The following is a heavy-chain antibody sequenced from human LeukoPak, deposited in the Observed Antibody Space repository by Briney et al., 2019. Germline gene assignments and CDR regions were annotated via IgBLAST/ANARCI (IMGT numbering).Heavy chain of an antibody. V-gene: IGHV4-59*08. Sequence: SETLSLTCTVSGGSISSYYWSWIRQPPGKGLEWIGYIYYSGSTNYNPSLKIRVTISVDTSKNQFSLKLSSVTAADTAVYYCARCIAAAGTWWFDPWGQGTLVTVSS. CDR2: IYYSGST. CDR3: ARCIAAAGTWWFDP. J-gene: IGHJ5*02. CDR1: GGSISSYY. D-gene: IGHD6-13*01.